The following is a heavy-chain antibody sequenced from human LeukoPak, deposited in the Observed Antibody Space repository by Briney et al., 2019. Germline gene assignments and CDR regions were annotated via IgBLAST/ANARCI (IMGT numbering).Heavy chain of an antibody. V-gene: IGHV3-11*06. J-gene: IGHJ4*02. D-gene: IGHD6-13*01. CDR1: GFTFSDYY. CDR3: ATTGGAAAGFYFDN. Sequence: GGSLRLSCAASGFTFSDYYMTWIRQAPGKGLEWVSYISSSSSYINYADSVKGRFTISRDNAKNSLFLQMSSLRDEDTAVYYCATTGGAAAGFYFDNWGQGTLVTVSS. CDR2: ISSSSSYI.